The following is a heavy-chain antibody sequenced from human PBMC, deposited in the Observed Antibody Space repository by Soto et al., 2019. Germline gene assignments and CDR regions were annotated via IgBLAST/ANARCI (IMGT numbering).Heavy chain of an antibody. CDR1: GFTFSDYY. D-gene: IGHD3-10*01. V-gene: IGHV3-11*01. J-gene: IGHJ6*03. CDR3: ARGPRASGRVEDAFYYYYMDV. Sequence: GGSLRLSCAASGFTFSDYYMSWIRQAPGKGLEWVSYISSSGSTIYYADSVKGRFTISRDNAKNSLYLQMNSLRAEDTAVYYCARGPRASGRVEDAFYYYYMDVWGKGTTVTVSS. CDR2: ISSSGSTI.